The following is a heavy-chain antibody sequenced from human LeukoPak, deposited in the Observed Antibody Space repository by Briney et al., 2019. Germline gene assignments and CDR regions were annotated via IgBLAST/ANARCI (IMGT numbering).Heavy chain of an antibody. CDR3: TTDVITMVRGVIIPHLLGY. J-gene: IGHJ4*02. D-gene: IGHD3-10*01. Sequence: PGGSLRLSCSASGFTFSSYAMHWVRQAPGKGLEYVSAISSNGGSTYYADSVKGRFTISRDDSKNTLYLQMNSLKTEDTAVYYCTTDVITMVRGVIIPHLLGYWGQGTLVTVSS. CDR1: GFTFSSYA. V-gene: IGHV3-64*04. CDR2: ISSNGGST.